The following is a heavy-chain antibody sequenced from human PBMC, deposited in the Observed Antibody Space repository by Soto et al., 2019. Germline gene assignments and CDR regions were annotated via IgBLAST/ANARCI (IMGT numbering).Heavy chain of an antibody. J-gene: IGHJ6*02. CDR2: INHSGST. CDR3: ASSNYDILTGHDYYGMDV. CDR1: GGSFSGYY. Sequence: SETLSLTCAVYGGSFSGYYWSWIRQPPGKGLEWIGEINHSGSTNYNPSLKSRVTISADTSKNQFSLKLSSVTAADTAVYYCASSNYDILTGHDYYGMDVWGQGTTVTVSS. V-gene: IGHV4-34*01. D-gene: IGHD3-9*01.